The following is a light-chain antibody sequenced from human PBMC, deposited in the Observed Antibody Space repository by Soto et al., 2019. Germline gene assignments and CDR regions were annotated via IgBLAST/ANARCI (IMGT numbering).Light chain of an antibody. CDR3: QQYGSSPPWT. CDR1: QSISYD. CDR2: GAN. Sequence: DIQMTQSPSSLSASVGDRVTITCRASQSISYDLNWYQQKPGKAPRLLIYGANSLESGVPLRFSGSGSRTDFTLTINNLQPEDFAVYYCQQYGSSPPWTFGQGTKVDIK. V-gene: IGKV1-39*01. J-gene: IGKJ1*01.